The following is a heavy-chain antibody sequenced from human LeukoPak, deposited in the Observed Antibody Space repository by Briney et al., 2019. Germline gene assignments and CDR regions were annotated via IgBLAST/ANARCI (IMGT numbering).Heavy chain of an antibody. J-gene: IGHJ3*02. CDR1: GFTFSDYY. D-gene: IGHD3-3*02. CDR3: ATSHLKDAFDI. CDR2: ISSSGSTI. V-gene: IGHV3-11*01. Sequence: GGSLRLSCAASGFTFSDYYMSWIRQAPGKGLEWVSYISSSGSTIYYADSVKGRFTISRDDAKNSLYLQMNSLRAEDTAVYYCATSHLKDAFDIWGQGTMVTVS.